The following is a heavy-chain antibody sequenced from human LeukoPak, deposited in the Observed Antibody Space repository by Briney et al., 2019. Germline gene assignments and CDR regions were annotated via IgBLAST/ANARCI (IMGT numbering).Heavy chain of an antibody. J-gene: IGHJ3*02. CDR3: ARAPRGLYDYVWGSYRHTRPDAFDI. Sequence: SETLSLTCTVSGYSITRGYYWGWIRQPPGKGPEWIASIFHTGSTYYNPSLKSRVTISVDTSNNQFSLRLNSVTAADTALYYCARAPRGLYDYVWGSYRHTRPDAFDIWGQGTMVTVSS. CDR2: IFHTGST. V-gene: IGHV4-38-2*02. CDR1: GYSITRGYY. D-gene: IGHD3-16*02.